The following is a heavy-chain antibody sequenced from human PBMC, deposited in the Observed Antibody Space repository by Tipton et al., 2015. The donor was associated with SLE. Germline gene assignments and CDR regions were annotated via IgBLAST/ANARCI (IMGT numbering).Heavy chain of an antibody. CDR2: VHYSGST. Sequence: TLSLTCTVSGGSISSSSYYWGWIRQPPGKGLEWIGFVHYSGSTSYNPSLQSRVTISVDTSKNHFSLKVTSVTAADTALYYCARASGGPGGNYGDDFWGQGTLVTVSS. J-gene: IGHJ4*02. D-gene: IGHD1-26*01. V-gene: IGHV4-61*03. CDR3: ARASGGPGGNYGDDF. CDR1: GGSISSSSYY.